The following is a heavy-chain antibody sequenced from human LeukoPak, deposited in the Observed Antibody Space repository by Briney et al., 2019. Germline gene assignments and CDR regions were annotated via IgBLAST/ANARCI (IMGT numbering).Heavy chain of an antibody. CDR3: ARDHHYYDSSGTFDY. J-gene: IGHJ4*02. CDR1: GFTFSSYG. D-gene: IGHD3-22*01. Sequence: PGGSLRLSCAASGFTFSSYGMHWVRQAPGKGLEWVAVIWYDGSNKYYADSVKGRFTISRDNSKNTLYLQMNSLRAEDAAVYYCARDHHYYDSSGTFDYWGQGTLVTVSS. CDR2: IWYDGSNK. V-gene: IGHV3-33*01.